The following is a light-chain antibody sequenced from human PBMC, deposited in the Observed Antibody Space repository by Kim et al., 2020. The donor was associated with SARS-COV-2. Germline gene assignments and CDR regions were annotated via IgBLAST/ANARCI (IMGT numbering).Light chain of an antibody. J-gene: IGKJ1*01. CDR1: QSVSSN. Sequence: SPGERATPSCRASQSVSSNLAWYQQKLGQAPRLLIYGASTRATGIPARFSGSGSGTEFTLTISSLQSEDFAVYYCQQYINWPPITFGQGTKVDIK. V-gene: IGKV3-15*01. CDR2: GAS. CDR3: QQYINWPPIT.